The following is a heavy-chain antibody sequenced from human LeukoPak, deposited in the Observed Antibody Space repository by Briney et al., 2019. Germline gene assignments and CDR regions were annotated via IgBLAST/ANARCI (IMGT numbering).Heavy chain of an antibody. D-gene: IGHD4-17*01. J-gene: IGHJ4*02. CDR2: VNHSGYT. CDR3: ARMTTGHDF. CDR1: GTSFSSYY. Sequence: PSETLSPTCAVSGTSFSSYYWSWIRQPPRKGLEWIGEVNHSGYTNDNPSLKSRVTISVDTSKNQFSLRLRSVTAADTAVYFCARMTTGHDFWGQGTLVTVSS. V-gene: IGHV4-34*01.